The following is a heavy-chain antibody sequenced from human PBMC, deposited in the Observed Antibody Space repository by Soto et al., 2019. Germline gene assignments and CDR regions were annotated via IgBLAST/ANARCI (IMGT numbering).Heavy chain of an antibody. Sequence: QLRLQESGSGLLKPSQTLSLTCVVSGGSVSRRDYSWSWIRQPPGKGLEWIGYIYHSRNTYYNPSHSRXAXIXLDTSKNQFSLQMTSVTAADTAVYYCAKLVLEPEARRNWFDPWGQGTLVTVSS. D-gene: IGHD2-2*01. CDR2: IYHSRNT. CDR3: AKLVLEPEARRNWFDP. V-gene: IGHV4-30-2*01. CDR1: GGSVSRRDYS. J-gene: IGHJ5*02.